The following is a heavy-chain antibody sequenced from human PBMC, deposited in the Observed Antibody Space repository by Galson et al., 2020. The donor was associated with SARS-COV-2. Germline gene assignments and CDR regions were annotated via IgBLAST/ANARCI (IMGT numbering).Heavy chain of an antibody. CDR3: TKHYERSHDY. D-gene: IGHD3-22*01. V-gene: IGHV3-23*01. CDR2: IEYNGAVT. CDR1: GFIFSNYD. Sequence: GGSLRLSCAASGFIFSNYDMTWVRQAPGQGLEFVSGIEYNGAVTYYADSVKGRFTVSRDNSNNMLYLRMDNLRAEDTALYFCTKHYERSHDYWGQGTLVTVSS. J-gene: IGHJ4*02.